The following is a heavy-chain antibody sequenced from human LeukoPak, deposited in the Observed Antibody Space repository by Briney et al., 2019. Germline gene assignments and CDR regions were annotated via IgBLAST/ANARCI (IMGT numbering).Heavy chain of an antibody. CDR3: ARAYDILTGYSSNWFDP. Sequence: ASVKVSRKASGYTFTSYGISWVRQAPGQGLEWMGWISAYNGNTNYAQKLQGRVTMTTDTSTSTAYMELRSLRSDDTAVYYCARAYDILTGYSSNWFDPWGQGTLVTVSS. CDR1: GYTFTSYG. CDR2: ISAYNGNT. V-gene: IGHV1-18*01. D-gene: IGHD3-9*01. J-gene: IGHJ5*02.